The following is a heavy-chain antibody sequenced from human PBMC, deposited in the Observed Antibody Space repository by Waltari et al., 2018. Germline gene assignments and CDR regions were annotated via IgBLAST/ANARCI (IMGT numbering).Heavy chain of an antibody. J-gene: IGHJ3*02. Sequence: QLQLQESGPGLVKPLQPPSLTCTVSGGSIRSSRYSWGWSRQPPGKGLEWIGSIYYSGSTYYNPSLKSRVTISVDTSKNQFSLKLSSVTAADTAVYYCARSHSGSYGAFDIWGQGTMVTVSS. CDR2: IYYSGST. CDR3: ARSHSGSYGAFDI. V-gene: IGHV4-39*07. D-gene: IGHD1-26*01. CDR1: GGSIRSSRYS.